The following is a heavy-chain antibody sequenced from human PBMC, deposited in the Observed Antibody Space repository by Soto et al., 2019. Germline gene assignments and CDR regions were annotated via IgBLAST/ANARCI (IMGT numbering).Heavy chain of an antibody. D-gene: IGHD6-19*01. CDR3: VRSRVFIAVTSVTNYYYYCGMDV. J-gene: IGHJ6*02. CDR1: GDSVSSDSAA. V-gene: IGHV6-1*01. CDR2: AYYRSKWYI. Sequence: SQTLSLTCAISGDSVSSDSAAWNWIRQSPSRGLEWLGRAYYRSKWYIEYAPSVNSRITINPDTSKNQLSLQLISVNPEDTAVYYCVRSRVFIAVTSVTNYYYYCGMDVWGQGTTVTVSS.